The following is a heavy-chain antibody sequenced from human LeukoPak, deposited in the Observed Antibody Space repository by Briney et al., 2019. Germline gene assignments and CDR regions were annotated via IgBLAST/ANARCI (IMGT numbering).Heavy chain of an antibody. J-gene: IGHJ4*02. CDR1: GFTFDDYA. CDR2: ISWNSGSI. CDR3: AKDSYYDRSGYSTFDC. D-gene: IGHD3-22*01. V-gene: IGHV3-9*01. Sequence: PGRSLRLSCAASGFTFDDYAMHWVRQAPGKGLEWVSGISWNSGSIGYADSVKGRFTISRDNAKNSLYLQMNSLRAEDTALDYCAKDSYYDRSGYSTFDCWGQGTLVTAST.